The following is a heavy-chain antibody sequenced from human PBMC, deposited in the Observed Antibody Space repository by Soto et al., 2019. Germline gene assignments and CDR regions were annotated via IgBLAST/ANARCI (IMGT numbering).Heavy chain of an antibody. J-gene: IGHJ4*02. CDR1: GGSISSSSYY. CDR2: INYSGST. Sequence: SETLSLTCTVSGGSISSSSYYWGWIRQPPGKGLEWIGSINYSGSTYYNPSLKSRVTISVDTSKNQFSLKLSSVTAADTAVYYCARGLRGYSYGYFRGYFDYWGQGTLVTVSS. D-gene: IGHD5-18*01. V-gene: IGHV4-39*01. CDR3: ARGLRGYSYGYFRGYFDY.